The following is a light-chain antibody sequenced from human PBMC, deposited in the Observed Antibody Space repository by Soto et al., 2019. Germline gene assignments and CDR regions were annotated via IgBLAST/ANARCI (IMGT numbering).Light chain of an antibody. CDR1: SSAVGAYNY. CDR2: DVS. V-gene: IGLV2-14*01. CDR3: CSYTSSSTYV. J-gene: IGLJ1*01. Sequence: QSALTQPASVSGSPGQSITISCPGTSSAVGAYNYVSWFQQYPGKAPKLMIYDVSNRPSGVSNRFSGSKSGNTASLTISGLQAEDEADYYCCSYTSSSTYVFGTGTKLTVL.